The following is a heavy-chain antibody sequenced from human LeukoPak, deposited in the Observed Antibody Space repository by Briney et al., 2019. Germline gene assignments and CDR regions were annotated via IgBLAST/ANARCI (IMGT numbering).Heavy chain of an antibody. CDR2: INHSGST. J-gene: IGHJ4*02. D-gene: IGHD6-6*01. CDR3: ARVLVWSSSRFDY. V-gene: IGHV4-34*01. Sequence: SETLSLTCAVYGGSFSGYYWSWIRQPPGKGLEWIGEINHSGSTNYNPSLKSRVTISVDTSKNQFSLKLSSVTAADTAVYYCARVLVWSSSRFDYWGQGTLVTVSS. CDR1: GGSFSGYY.